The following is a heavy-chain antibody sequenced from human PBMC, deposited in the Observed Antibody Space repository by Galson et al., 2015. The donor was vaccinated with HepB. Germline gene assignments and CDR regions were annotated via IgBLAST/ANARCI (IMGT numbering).Heavy chain of an antibody. CDR3: ARESQLDYGGNSLGWCDP. CDR1: GGTFSSYA. Sequence: SVKVSCKASGGTFSSYAISWVRQAPGQGLEWMGGIIPIFGTANYAQKFQGRVTITADKSTSTAYMELSSLRSEDTAVYYCARESQLDYGGNSLGWCDPWGQGTLVTVSS. D-gene: IGHD4-23*01. CDR2: IIPIFGTA. J-gene: IGHJ5*02. V-gene: IGHV1-69*06.